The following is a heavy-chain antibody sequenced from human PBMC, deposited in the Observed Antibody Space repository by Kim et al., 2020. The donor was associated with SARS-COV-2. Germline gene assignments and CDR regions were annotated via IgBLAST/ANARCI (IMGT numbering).Heavy chain of an antibody. D-gene: IGHD2-15*01. V-gene: IGHV3-33*06. Sequence: VKCRFTISRDNTKNTLYLQMNNLRAEGTAVYYCAKERRKYCSGGSCHLEYWGQGTLVTVSS. J-gene: IGHJ4*02. CDR3: AKERRKYCSGGSCHLEY.